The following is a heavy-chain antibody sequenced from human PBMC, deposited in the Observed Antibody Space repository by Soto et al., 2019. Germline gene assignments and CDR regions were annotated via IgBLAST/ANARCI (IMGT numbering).Heavy chain of an antibody. D-gene: IGHD2-15*01. J-gene: IGHJ5*02. V-gene: IGHV3-23*01. CDR2: ISGSGDYT. CDR1: GFTFSSYA. CDR3: AKDSRSHPQGWFDP. Sequence: EVQLLESGGGLVQPGASLRLSCAASGFTFSSYAMTWVRQAPEKGLEWVSSISGSGDYTYFADSVKGRFTISRDNSKDTLYLQMSSLRVEDTAIYYCAKDSRSHPQGWFDPWGQGTLVTVSS.